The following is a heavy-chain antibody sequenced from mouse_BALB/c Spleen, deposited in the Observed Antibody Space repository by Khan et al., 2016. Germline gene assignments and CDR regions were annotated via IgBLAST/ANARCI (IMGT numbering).Heavy chain of an antibody. Sequence: EVELVESGGDLVKPGGSLKLSCAASGFTFSSYGMSWVRQTPDKRLEWVATINTGGSYTYSPDSVKGLFTISSDNAKNTLYLQLSSLKSEDTAMYYCARHHYYGSGSPYCFDYWGQGTTLTVSS. CDR3: ARHHYYGSGSPYCFDY. V-gene: IGHV5-6*01. CDR1: GFTFSSYG. CDR2: INTGGSYT. J-gene: IGHJ2*01. D-gene: IGHD1-1*01.